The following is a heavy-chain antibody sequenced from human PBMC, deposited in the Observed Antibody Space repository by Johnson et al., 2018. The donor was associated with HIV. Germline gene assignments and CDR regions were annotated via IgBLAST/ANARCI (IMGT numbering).Heavy chain of an antibody. D-gene: IGHD6-13*01. CDR2: ISYDGSNK. CDR1: GFTFSNYL. J-gene: IGHJ3*02. Sequence: QVQLVESGGGLVQPGGSLRLSCAASGFTFSNYLMHWVRQAPGKGLEWVAVISYDGSNKYYADSVKGRFTISRDNSKNTLYLQMNSLRAEDTAVYYCASFAAAGDAFDIWGQGTM. V-gene: IGHV3-30*04. CDR3: ASFAAAGDAFDI.